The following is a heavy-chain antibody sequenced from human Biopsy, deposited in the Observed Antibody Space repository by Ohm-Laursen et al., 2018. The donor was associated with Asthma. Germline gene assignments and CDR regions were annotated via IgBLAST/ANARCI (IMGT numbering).Heavy chain of an antibody. CDR3: ARTYYDFLTGQVNDVFAI. CDR1: GYTFINYA. Sequence: SSVKVSCKASGYTFINYAIHWVRQAPGQRLEWMGWNNAGNGNTKYSQKFQGRVTITRDTSASTAYMDLSSLRSEDTAVYYCARTYYDFLTGQVNDVFAIWGQGTMVTVSS. J-gene: IGHJ3*02. V-gene: IGHV1-3*01. D-gene: IGHD3-9*01. CDR2: NNAGNGNT.